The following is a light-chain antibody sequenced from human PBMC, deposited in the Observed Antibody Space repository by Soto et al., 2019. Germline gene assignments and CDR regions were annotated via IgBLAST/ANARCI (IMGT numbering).Light chain of an antibody. Sequence: QSVLTQPASVSGSPGQSITISCTGNSSDVGSYNLVSWYQQHPGKAPKLMIYDGSKRPSGVSNRFSGSKSGYTASLTISWLHAEDDADYYCCSYAGSSTALVFGGGTNLTVL. CDR3: CSYAGSSTALV. V-gene: IGLV2-23*01. J-gene: IGLJ2*01. CDR2: DGS. CDR1: SSDVGSYNL.